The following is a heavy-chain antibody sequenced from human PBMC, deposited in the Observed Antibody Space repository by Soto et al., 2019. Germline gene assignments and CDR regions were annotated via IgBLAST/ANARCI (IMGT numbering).Heavy chain of an antibody. V-gene: IGHV4-4*07. J-gene: IGHJ5*02. Sequence: KPSETLSLTGTVSVASISGFYWSWIRKSAGKGLEWIGRIYATGTTDYNPSLKSRVMMSVDTSKKQFSLKLRSVTAADTAVYYCVRDGTKTLRDWFDPWGQGISVTVSS. CDR3: VRDGTKTLRDWFDP. CDR2: IYATGTT. CDR1: VASISGFY. D-gene: IGHD1-1*01.